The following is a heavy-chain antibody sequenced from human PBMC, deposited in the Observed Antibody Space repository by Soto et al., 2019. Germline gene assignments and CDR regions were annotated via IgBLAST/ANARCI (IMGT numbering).Heavy chain of an antibody. CDR3: AKDGGYSYGPYDY. CDR2: ISSSSSTI. V-gene: IGHV3-48*01. Sequence: EVQLVESGGGLVQPGGSLRLSCAASGFTFGSYSMNWVRQAPGKGLEWVSYISSSSSTIYYADSVEGRFTIFRDNAKNSLDLQMNSLRAEDTAVYYCAKDGGYSYGPYDYWGQGTLVTVSS. CDR1: GFTFGSYS. D-gene: IGHD5-18*01. J-gene: IGHJ4*02.